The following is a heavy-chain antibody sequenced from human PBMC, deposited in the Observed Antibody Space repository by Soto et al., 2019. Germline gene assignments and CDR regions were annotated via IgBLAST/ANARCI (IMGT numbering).Heavy chain of an antibody. Sequence: QVQLQQWGAGLLKPSETLSLTCAVYGGPFSGYYWSWIRQPPGKGLERSGEIGEINHSGSTNYNPSLNSRVSISVYTSKNQLSLKLSSVTAADTAVYYCARGSGFTHLREEIDGYNSQDYYYGLDVWGQGTTVTVSS. CDR3: ARGSGFTHLREEIDGYNSQDYYYGLDV. V-gene: IGHV4-34*01. CDR2: INHSGST. J-gene: IGHJ6*02. D-gene: IGHD5-12*01. CDR1: GGPFSGYY.